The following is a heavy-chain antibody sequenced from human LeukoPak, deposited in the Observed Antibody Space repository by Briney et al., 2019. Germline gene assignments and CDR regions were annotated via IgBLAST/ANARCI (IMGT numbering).Heavy chain of an antibody. CDR2: ISSSSSYI. CDR1: GFTFSRYS. D-gene: IGHD3-10*01. CDR3: ARDAINYGSGRGGMDV. J-gene: IGHJ6*02. Sequence: GGSLRLSCAASGFTFSRYSMNWVRQAPGKGLEWVSSISSSSSYIYYADSVKGRFTISRDNAKNSLYLQMNSLRAEDTAVYYCARDAINYGSGRGGMDVWGQGTTVTVSS. V-gene: IGHV3-21*01.